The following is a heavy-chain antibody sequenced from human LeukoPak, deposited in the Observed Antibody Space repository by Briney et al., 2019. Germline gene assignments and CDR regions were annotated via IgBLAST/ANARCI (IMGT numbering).Heavy chain of an antibody. D-gene: IGHD3-22*01. V-gene: IGHV3-48*01. J-gene: IGHJ4*02. Sequence: PGGSLRLSCAASGLTFSSYSMNWVRQAPGKGLEWVSYISSSSSTIYYADSVKGRFTISRDNAKNSLYLQMNSLRAEDTAVYYCARGMTYYYDSSGYPTDYWGQGTLVTVSS. CDR1: GLTFSSYS. CDR3: ARGMTYYYDSSGYPTDY. CDR2: ISSSSSTI.